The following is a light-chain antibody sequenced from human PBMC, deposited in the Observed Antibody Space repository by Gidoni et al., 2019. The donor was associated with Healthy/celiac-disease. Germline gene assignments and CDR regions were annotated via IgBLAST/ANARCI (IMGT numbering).Light chain of an antibody. CDR3: QQYGSSPLFT. V-gene: IGKV3-20*01. CDR1: QSVSSSY. J-gene: IGKJ3*01. CDR2: GAS. Sequence: TVLTQSPCTLSLSPGERATLSCRASQSVSSSYLAWYQQKHGQAPRSLIYGASSRATGIPDRFSGSGSGTDVTLTISRLEPEDFAVYYCQQYGSSPLFTFGPGTKVDIK.